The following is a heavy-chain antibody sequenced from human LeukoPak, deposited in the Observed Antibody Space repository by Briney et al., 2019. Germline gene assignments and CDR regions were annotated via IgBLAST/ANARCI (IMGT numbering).Heavy chain of an antibody. V-gene: IGHV3-48*01. CDR1: GFTFSSYS. J-gene: IGHJ4*02. Sequence: PGGSLRLSCAASGFTFSSYSMNWVRQAPGRGLEWVSYISSSSSTIYYADSVKGRFTISRDNAKNSLYLQMNSLRAEDTAVYYCAKAGIAVARTSSDYWGQGTLVTVSS. CDR2: ISSSSSTI. CDR3: AKAGIAVARTSSDY. D-gene: IGHD6-19*01.